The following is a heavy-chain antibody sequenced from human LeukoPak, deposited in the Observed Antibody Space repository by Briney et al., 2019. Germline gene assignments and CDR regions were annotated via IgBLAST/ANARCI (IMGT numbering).Heavy chain of an antibody. Sequence: GRSLRLSCAASGFTFSSYWMHWVRQAPGKGLVWVSRINSDGSTTSYADSVKGRFTISRENAKKTMYLQMNSLRVEDTAVYYCARGTDDIDIWGQGTMVTVSS. CDR1: GFTFSSYW. J-gene: IGHJ3*02. CDR2: INSDGSTT. V-gene: IGHV3-74*01. CDR3: ARGTDDIDI. D-gene: IGHD3-9*01.